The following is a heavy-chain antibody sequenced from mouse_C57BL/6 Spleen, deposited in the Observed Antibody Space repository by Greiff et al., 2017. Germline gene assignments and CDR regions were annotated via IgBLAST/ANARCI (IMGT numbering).Heavy chain of an antibody. Sequence: QESGPGLVKPSQSLSLTCSVTGYSITSGYYWNWIRQFPGNKLEWMGYISYDGSNNYNPSLKNRISITRDTSKNQFFLKLNSVTTEDTATYYCARHGSSYVYFDYWGQGTTLTVSS. V-gene: IGHV3-6*01. CDR2: ISYDGSN. CDR3: ARHGSSYVYFDY. J-gene: IGHJ2*01. D-gene: IGHD1-1*01. CDR1: GYSITSGYY.